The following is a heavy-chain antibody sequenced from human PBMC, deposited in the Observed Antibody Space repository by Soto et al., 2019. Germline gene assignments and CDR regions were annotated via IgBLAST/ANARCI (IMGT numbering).Heavy chain of an antibody. Sequence: VQLRESGPGLVKPSETLSLTCTVSGGSISSYYWSWIRQPPGKGLEWIGYIYYSGSTNYNPSLKSRVTISVDTSKNQFSLTLSSVTATDTAVYSCARLYGDYAVRYFDYWGQGTLVTVSS. J-gene: IGHJ4*02. CDR2: IYYSGST. CDR3: ARLYGDYAVRYFDY. CDR1: GGSISSYY. D-gene: IGHD4-17*01. V-gene: IGHV4-59*08.